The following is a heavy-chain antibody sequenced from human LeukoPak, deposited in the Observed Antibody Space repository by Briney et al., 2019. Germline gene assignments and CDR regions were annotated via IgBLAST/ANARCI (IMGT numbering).Heavy chain of an antibody. CDR3: ARVAAAGWGLDY. V-gene: IGHV3-30-3*01. J-gene: IGHJ4*02. CDR2: ISFDGSNR. D-gene: IGHD6-13*01. Sequence: QPGRSLRLSCAASGFTFSSYAMHWVRQAPGKGLEWLVVISFDGSNRWYADSVKGRFTISRDNAKNSLYLQMNSLRAEDTAVYYCARVAAAGWGLDYWGQGTLVTVSS. CDR1: GFTFSSYA.